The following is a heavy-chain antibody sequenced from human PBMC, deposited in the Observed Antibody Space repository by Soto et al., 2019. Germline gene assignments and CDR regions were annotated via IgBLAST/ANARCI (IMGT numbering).Heavy chain of an antibody. D-gene: IGHD3-22*01. V-gene: IGHV4-39*07. CDR2: IYYSGST. CDR1: GGSISSSSYY. Sequence: QLQLQESGPGLVKPSETLSLTCTVSGGSISSSSYYWGWIRQPPGKVLEWIGSIYYSGSTYYNPSLKSRVTISVDTSKTQFSLRLSSVTAADTAVYYCARGWGYDSSGSDAFDIWGQRTMVTVSS. CDR3: ARGWGYDSSGSDAFDI. J-gene: IGHJ3*02.